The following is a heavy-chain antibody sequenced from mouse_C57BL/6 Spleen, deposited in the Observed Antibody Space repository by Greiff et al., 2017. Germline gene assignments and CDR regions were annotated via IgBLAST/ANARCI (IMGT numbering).Heavy chain of an antibody. CDR3: ARGDDCYYFDY. V-gene: IGHV5-4*03. CDR1: GFTFSSYA. D-gene: IGHD2-3*01. J-gene: IGHJ2*01. Sequence: EVKLVESGGGLVKPGGSLKLSCAASGFTFSSYAMSWVRQTPGKRLEWVATISDGGSYTYYPDNVKGRFTISRDNAKNNLYLQMSHLKSEDTAMYYCARGDDCYYFDYWGQGTTLTVSS. CDR2: ISDGGSYT.